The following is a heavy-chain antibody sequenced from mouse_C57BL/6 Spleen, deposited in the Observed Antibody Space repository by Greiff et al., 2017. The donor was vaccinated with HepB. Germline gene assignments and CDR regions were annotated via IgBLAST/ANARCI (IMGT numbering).Heavy chain of an antibody. CDR2: ISSGSSTI. Sequence: EVKLMESGGGLVKPGGSLKLSCAASGFTFSDYGMHWVRQAPEKGLEWVAYISSGSSTIYYADTVKGRFTISRDNAKNTLFLQMTSLRSEDTAMYYCARGSYYYGSSDFDYWGQGTTLTVSS. J-gene: IGHJ2*01. V-gene: IGHV5-17*01. D-gene: IGHD1-1*01. CDR3: ARGSYYYGSSDFDY. CDR1: GFTFSDYG.